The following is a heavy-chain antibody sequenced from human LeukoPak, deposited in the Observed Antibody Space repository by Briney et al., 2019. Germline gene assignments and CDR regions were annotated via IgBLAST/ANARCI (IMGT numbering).Heavy chain of an antibody. CDR3: ARDGYGDYYYYYGMDV. CDR2: IYHSGST. V-gene: IGHV4-4*02. CDR1: GGSISSSNW. J-gene: IGHJ6*04. D-gene: IGHD5-18*01. Sequence: GTLSLTCAVSGGSISSSNWWSWVGQPPGKGLKWIGEIYHSGSTNYNPSLKSRVTISVDKSKNQFSLKLSSVTAADTAVYYCARDGYGDYYYYYGMDVWGKGTTVTVSS.